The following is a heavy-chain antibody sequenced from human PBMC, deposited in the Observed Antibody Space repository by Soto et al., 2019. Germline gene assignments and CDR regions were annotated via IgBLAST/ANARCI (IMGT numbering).Heavy chain of an antibody. CDR2: IYYSGSP. J-gene: IGHJ5*02. CDR3: ARGPGKSSHNWFDP. V-gene: IGHV4-31*03. CDR1: GGSISSGGYY. D-gene: IGHD1-26*01. Sequence: QVQLQESGPGLVKPSQTLSLTCTVSGGSISSGGYYWSWIRQHPGKGLEWIGYIYYSGSPYYNPSLKSRVTISVDTSKNQFALKLSSVTAADTAVYYCARGPGKSSHNWFDPCGQGTLVTVSS.